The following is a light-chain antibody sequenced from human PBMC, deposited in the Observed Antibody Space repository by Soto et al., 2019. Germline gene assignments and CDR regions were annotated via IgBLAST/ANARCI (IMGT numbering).Light chain of an antibody. CDR1: SSNIGGNS. J-gene: IGLJ1*01. V-gene: IGLV1-51*01. Sequence: QSVLTQPPSVSAAPGQKVTISCSGSSSNIGGNSVSWYQPLPGTAPKLLIYDDNKRPSGIPDRFSGSKSGTSATLGITGFQTGDEADYYCGSWDSRLSAYVFGTGTKVTVL. CDR3: GSWDSRLSAYV. CDR2: DDN.